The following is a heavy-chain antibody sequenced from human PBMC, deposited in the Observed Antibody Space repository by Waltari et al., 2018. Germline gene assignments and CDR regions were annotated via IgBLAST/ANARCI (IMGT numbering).Heavy chain of an antibody. CDR3: ARGDSSTTFDY. V-gene: IGHV4-59*01. CDR1: GGSISSYY. CDR2: IYYSGST. D-gene: IGHD6-13*01. Sequence: QVQLQESGPGLVKPSETLSLTCTVAGGSISSYYWSWIRQPPGKGLEWIGYIYYSGSTNYNPSLKSRVTISVDTSKNQFSLKLSSVTAADTAVYYCARGDSSTTFDYWGQGTLVTVSS. J-gene: IGHJ4*02.